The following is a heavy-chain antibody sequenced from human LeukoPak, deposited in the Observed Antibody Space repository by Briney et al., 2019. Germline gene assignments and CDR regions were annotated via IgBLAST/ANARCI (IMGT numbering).Heavy chain of an antibody. D-gene: IGHD3-22*01. V-gene: IGHV1-69*05. CDR1: GGTFSSYA. CDR2: FIPIFGTA. Sequence: GASVKVSCKASGGTFSSYAISWVRQAPGQGLEWMGGFIPIFGTANYAQKFQGRVTITTDESTSTAYMELSSLRSEDTAVYYCARGPARYDSSGYYDWGQGTLVTVSS. J-gene: IGHJ4*02. CDR3: ARGPARYDSSGYYD.